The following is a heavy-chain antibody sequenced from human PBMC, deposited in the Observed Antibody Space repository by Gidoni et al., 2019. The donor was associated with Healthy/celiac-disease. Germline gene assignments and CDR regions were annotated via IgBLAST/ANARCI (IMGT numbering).Heavy chain of an antibody. Sequence: EVQLVESGGGVVRPGGSLRLSCAAAGFPFADYGMSWVRHAPGKGLEWVSGINWNGGSTGYADSVKGRFTISRDNAKNSLYLQMNSLRAEDTALYYCARCYRTMVQGALDYWGQGTLVTVS. CDR2: INWNGGST. CDR1: GFPFADYG. D-gene: IGHD3-10*01. J-gene: IGHJ4*02. V-gene: IGHV3-20*04. CDR3: ARCYRTMVQGALDY.